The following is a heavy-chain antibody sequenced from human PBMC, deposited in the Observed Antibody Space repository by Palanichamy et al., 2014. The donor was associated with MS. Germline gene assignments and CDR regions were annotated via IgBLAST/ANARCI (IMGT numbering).Heavy chain of an antibody. D-gene: IGHD1-7*01. J-gene: IGHJ4*02. V-gene: IGHV4-38-2*01. CDR3: ARLTGANWADS. CDR1: DYSISSGFF. CDR2: LFQSGTT. Sequence: QVQLQESGPGLVKPSETLSLNCAVSDYSISSGFFWGWIRQPPGQGPEWIASLFQSGTTYYNPSLKSRVTTSLDTSKNQFSLKLSSVTAADTAVYYCARLTGANWADSWGQGILVTVSS.